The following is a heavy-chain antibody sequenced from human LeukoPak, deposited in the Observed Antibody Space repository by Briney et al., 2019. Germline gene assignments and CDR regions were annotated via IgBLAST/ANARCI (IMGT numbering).Heavy chain of an antibody. V-gene: IGHV3-30*02. CDR3: AKEGDWDRGGNYPLDY. Sequence: PGRSLRLSCAASGFTFSTYGMHWVRQAPGKGLEWVAFIPYDGSNKYYADSVKGRFTISRDNSKFNLYLQMNSLRAEDTAVYFCAKEGDWDRGGNYPLDYWGQGTLVTVSS. CDR2: IPYDGSNK. J-gene: IGHJ4*02. D-gene: IGHD1-26*01. CDR1: GFTFSTYG.